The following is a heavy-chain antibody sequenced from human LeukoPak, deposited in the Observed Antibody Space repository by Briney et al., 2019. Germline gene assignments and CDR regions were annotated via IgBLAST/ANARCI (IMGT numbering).Heavy chain of an antibody. CDR2: IIPILGIA. D-gene: IGHD2-2*01. Sequence: SVKVSCKASGGTFSSYAISWVRQPPAQGLEWMGSIIPILGIANYAQKFQGRVTITADKSTSTAYMELSSLRSEDTAVYYCARDYSQYQLLSNYYYYGMDVWGQGTTVTVSS. CDR1: GGTFSSYA. CDR3: ARDYSQYQLLSNYYYYGMDV. V-gene: IGHV1-69*04. J-gene: IGHJ6*02.